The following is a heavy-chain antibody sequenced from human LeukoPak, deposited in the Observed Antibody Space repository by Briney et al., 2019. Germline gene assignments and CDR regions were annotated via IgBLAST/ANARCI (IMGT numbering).Heavy chain of an antibody. D-gene: IGHD3-3*01. CDR2: IYYSGST. Sequence: PSETLSLTCTVSGGSISSGDYYWSWIRQPPGKGLEWIGYIYYSGSTYYNPSLKSRVTISVDTSKNQFSLKLSSVTAADTAVYYCARGHYDFWSGYYTQLAGYYFDYWGQGTLVTFSS. V-gene: IGHV4-30-4*08. J-gene: IGHJ4*02. CDR1: GGSISSGDYY. CDR3: ARGHYDFWSGYYTQLAGYYFDY.